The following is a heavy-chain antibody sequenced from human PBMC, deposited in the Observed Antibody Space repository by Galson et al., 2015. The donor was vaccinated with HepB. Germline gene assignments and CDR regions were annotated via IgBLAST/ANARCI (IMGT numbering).Heavy chain of an antibody. CDR2: MSDNGDNT. Sequence: SLRLSCAASGFTFSSYAIMWVRQAPGKGLEWVSGMSDNGDNTFNADSVKGRFTISRDISKNTVYLQMNSLRVEDTAVYYCATRSGASGWYSYFQHWGQGTLVTVSS. CDR1: GFTFSSYA. V-gene: IGHV3-23*01. CDR3: ATRSGASGWYSYFQH. J-gene: IGHJ1*01. D-gene: IGHD6-19*01.